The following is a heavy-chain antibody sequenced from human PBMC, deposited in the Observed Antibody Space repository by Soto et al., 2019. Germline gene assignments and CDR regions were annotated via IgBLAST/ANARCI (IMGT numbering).Heavy chain of an antibody. V-gene: IGHV3-30*18. CDR3: AKGRDGDYGYYFDY. D-gene: IGHD4-17*01. Sequence: QVQLVESGGGVVQPGRSLRLSCAASGFTFSSYGMHWVRQAPGKGLEWVAVISYDGSNKYYADSVKGRFTISRDNSKNTLYLQMNSLRAYDTTVYYCAKGRDGDYGYYFDYWGQGTLVTVSS. J-gene: IGHJ4*02. CDR2: ISYDGSNK. CDR1: GFTFSSYG.